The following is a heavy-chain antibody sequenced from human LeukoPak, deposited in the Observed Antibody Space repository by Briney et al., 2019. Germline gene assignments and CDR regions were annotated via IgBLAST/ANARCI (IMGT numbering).Heavy chain of an antibody. J-gene: IGHJ5*02. CDR2: IYNTGGT. CDR1: GGSIRNYY. Sequence: SETLSLTCTVSGGSIRNYYWSWIRQSPGKGLEWIGYIYNTGGTNYNPSLKSRVTMSADTSENQFSLKLSSVTAADTAVYYCARGSRQWLGRLFDPWGQGTLVTVSS. CDR3: ARGSRQWLGRLFDP. V-gene: IGHV4-59*12. D-gene: IGHD6-19*01.